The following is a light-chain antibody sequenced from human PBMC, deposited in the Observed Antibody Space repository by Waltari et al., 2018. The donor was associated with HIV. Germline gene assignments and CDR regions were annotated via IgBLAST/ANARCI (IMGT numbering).Light chain of an antibody. Sequence: QSVLTQPPSVSAASGQKVTISCPGSSSNIGNNFVSWYQQLPGIAPKLLIYDNTKRPSGNPDRVSGSKSGTSATLAITGLQTGDEADYYCGTWDGSLNVWVFGGGTKVTV. J-gene: IGLJ3*02. CDR1: SSNIGNNF. CDR2: DNT. V-gene: IGLV1-51*01. CDR3: GTWDGSLNVWV.